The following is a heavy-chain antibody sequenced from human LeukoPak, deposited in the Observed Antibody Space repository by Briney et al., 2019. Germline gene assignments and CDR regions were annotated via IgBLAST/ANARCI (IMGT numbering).Heavy chain of an antibody. CDR3: AKEYTPSSPLGELDS. D-gene: IGHD6-6*01. V-gene: IGHV3-30*02. CDR2: IRHDEANS. Sequence: GGSLRPSCAVSGFNLNSYAMHWVRQAPGKGLEWVAVIRHDEANSFYADSVQGRFTISRDTSKKLLYLQMNSLRVEDTAVYYCAKEYTPSSPLGELDSWGQGTLVTVSS. CDR1: GFNLNSYA. J-gene: IGHJ4*02.